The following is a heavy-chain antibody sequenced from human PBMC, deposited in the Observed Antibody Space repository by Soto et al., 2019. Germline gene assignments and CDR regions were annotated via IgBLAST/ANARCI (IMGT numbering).Heavy chain of an antibody. Sequence: PSETLSLTCTVSGCSLSSHYWTWLRQPPAKGLEWIGYVYNSGSTNYNPSLKSRVTISEDTSKSQFSLKVNSMTAADTVVYYCARYRREAVAGYTLDNWGQGILVTVPQ. CDR2: VYNSGST. CDR3: ARYRREAVAGYTLDN. D-gene: IGHD6-13*01. V-gene: IGHV4-59*11. J-gene: IGHJ4*02. CDR1: GCSLSSHY.